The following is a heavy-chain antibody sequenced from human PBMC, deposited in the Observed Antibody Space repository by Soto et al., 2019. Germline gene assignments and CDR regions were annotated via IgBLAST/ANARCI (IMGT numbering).Heavy chain of an antibody. V-gene: IGHV3-30*18. CDR3: AKDRAIFGVTYTGD. CDR1: GFTFSSYG. CDR2: ISYDGSNK. J-gene: IGHJ4*02. D-gene: IGHD3-3*01. Sequence: LRLSCAASGFTFSSYGMHWVRQAPGKGLEWVAVISYDGSNKYYADSVKGRFTISRDNSKNTLYLQMNSLRAEDTAVYYCAKDRAIFGVTYTGDWGQGTLVTVSS.